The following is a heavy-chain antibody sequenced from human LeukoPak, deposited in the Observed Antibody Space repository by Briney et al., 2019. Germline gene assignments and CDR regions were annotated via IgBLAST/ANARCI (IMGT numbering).Heavy chain of an antibody. CDR2: IYPGDSET. V-gene: IGHV5-51*01. Sequence: GESLKICCKASGYKFTNYWIGWVRQMRGKGLEWMTIIYPGDSETRYSPSFQGQVTISADKSIGTMYLQWSSLKASDTAMYYCARALRTGQGDYVPVLWGQGTLVIVSS. CDR1: GYKFTNYW. D-gene: IGHD4-17*01. CDR3: ARALRTGQGDYVPVL. J-gene: IGHJ4*02.